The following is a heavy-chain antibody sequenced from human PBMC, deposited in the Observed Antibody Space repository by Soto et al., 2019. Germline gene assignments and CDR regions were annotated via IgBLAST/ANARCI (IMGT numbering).Heavy chain of an antibody. CDR3: ARDRSRVRGAPGHYYYYYGMDV. Sequence: QVQLVQSGAEVKKPGSSVKVSCKASGGTFSSYTISWVRQAPGQGLEWMGRIIPILGIANYAQKFQGRVTITADKSTSTAYMELSSLRSEDTAVYYCARDRSRVRGAPGHYYYYYGMDVWGQGTTVTVSS. J-gene: IGHJ6*02. CDR1: GGTFSSYT. D-gene: IGHD3-10*01. CDR2: IIPILGIA. V-gene: IGHV1-69*08.